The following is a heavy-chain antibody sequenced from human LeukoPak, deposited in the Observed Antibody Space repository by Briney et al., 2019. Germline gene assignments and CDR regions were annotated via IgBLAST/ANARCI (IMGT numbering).Heavy chain of an antibody. CDR2: ISGGGGST. Sequence: GGSLRLSCAASGFTFTSYSMNWVRQAPGKGLEWVSTISGGGGSTYYADSVKGRFTISRDNSKNTLYLQVNSLRAEDTAVYYCAKDSPDGWFDPWGQGTLVTVSS. D-gene: IGHD5-24*01. CDR3: AKDSPDGWFDP. V-gene: IGHV3-23*01. CDR1: GFTFTSYS. J-gene: IGHJ5*02.